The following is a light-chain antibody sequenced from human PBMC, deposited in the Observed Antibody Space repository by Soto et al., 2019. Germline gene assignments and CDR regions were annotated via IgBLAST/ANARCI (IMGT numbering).Light chain of an antibody. CDR2: AAS. J-gene: IGKJ2*01. CDR1: QGIRND. Sequence: IQTTQSPCSLSASVGDRFTITCRASQGIRNDLGWFQQKPGKAPKRLIYAASSLQSGVTSRFNGSGSGTEFTLTISSLQSEDFSAYFCQQYGSSPHTCGQGTKVDIK. CDR3: QQYGSSPHT. V-gene: IGKV1-17*01.